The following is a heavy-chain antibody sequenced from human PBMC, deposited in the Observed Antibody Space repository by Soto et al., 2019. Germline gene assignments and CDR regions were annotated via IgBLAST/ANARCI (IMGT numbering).Heavy chain of an antibody. J-gene: IGHJ5*02. CDR3: AGGGCSSTTCYEFDP. Sequence: QVQLVQSGAEVKKPGASVKVSCKASGYTFTSYGISWVRQAPGQGLEWMGWISAYNGNTNYARKLQGRVTMTTDTSTSTAYMELRGLRSDNTAVYSCAGGGCSSTTCYEFDPWGHGTLVTVSS. D-gene: IGHD2-2*01. V-gene: IGHV1-18*01. CDR1: GYTFTSYG. CDR2: ISAYNGNT.